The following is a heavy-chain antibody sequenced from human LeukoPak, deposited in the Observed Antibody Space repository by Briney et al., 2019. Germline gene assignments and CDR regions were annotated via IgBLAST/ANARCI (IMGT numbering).Heavy chain of an antibody. V-gene: IGHV4-59*01. J-gene: IGHJ4*02. CDR1: GVSISSYY. CDR3: ARAYYDFWSGYPYYFDY. CDR2: IYYSGCT. D-gene: IGHD3-3*01. Sequence: SETLSLTCTVSGVSISSYYWSWIRQPPGKGLEWIGYIYYSGCTNYNPSLKSRVTISVDTSKNQFSLKLSSVTAADTAVYYCARAYYDFWSGYPYYFDYWGQGTLVTVSS.